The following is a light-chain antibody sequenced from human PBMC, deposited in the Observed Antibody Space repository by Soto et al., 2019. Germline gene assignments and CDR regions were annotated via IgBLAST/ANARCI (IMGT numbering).Light chain of an antibody. CDR1: QTLSNSF. V-gene: IGKV3-20*01. CDR3: QQYGSSGT. Sequence: EIVLTQSPGTLSLSPGERATLSCRASQTLSNSFIAWYQQKPGQAPRLLIYGASNRATGIPDRFSGSGSGTDFTLTISRLEPEDFAVYYWQQYGSSGTFGQGDQGGY. CDR2: GAS. J-gene: IGKJ1*01.